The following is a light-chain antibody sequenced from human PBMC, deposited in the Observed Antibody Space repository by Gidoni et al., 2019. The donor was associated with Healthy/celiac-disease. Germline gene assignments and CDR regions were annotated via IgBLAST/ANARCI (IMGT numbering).Light chain of an antibody. CDR2: AAS. J-gene: IGKJ3*01. CDR1: QGISSY. Sequence: ALRMTQSPSSFSASTGDRVTITCRASQGISSYLVWYQQKPGNAPKLLIYAASTLQSGVPSRFSGSGSGTDFTLTISCLQAEDVATYYCQQYYSYPLFTFXPXTKVDIK. CDR3: QQYYSYPLFT. V-gene: IGKV1-8*01.